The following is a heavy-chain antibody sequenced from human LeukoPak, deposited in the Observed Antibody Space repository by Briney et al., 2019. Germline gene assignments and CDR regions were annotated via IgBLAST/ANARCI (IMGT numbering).Heavy chain of an antibody. D-gene: IGHD3-10*01. CDR2: IYYSRNT. J-gene: IGHJ4*02. Sequence: SETLSLTCTVSSGSISSTSAYWGWIRQPPGKGLEWIGTIYYSRNTYYNPSLRGRVTISVDTSKNQFSLTLTSVTAADTAVYYCARPGAWGSLDYWGQGTLGTVSS. CDR1: SGSISSTSAY. CDR3: ARPGAWGSLDY. V-gene: IGHV4-39*01.